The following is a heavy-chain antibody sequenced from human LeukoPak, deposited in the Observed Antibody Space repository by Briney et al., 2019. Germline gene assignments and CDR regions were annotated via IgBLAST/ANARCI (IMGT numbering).Heavy chain of an antibody. Sequence: SETLSLTCAVYGGSFSGYYWSWIRQPPGKGLEWIGEINHSGSTYYNPSLKSRVTISVDTSKNQFSLKLSSVTAADTAVYYCARMGPPTKLEPPENNWFDPWGQGTLVTVSS. CDR3: ARMGPPTKLEPPENNWFDP. J-gene: IGHJ5*02. D-gene: IGHD1-14*01. CDR2: INHSGST. CDR1: GGSFSGYY. V-gene: IGHV4-34*01.